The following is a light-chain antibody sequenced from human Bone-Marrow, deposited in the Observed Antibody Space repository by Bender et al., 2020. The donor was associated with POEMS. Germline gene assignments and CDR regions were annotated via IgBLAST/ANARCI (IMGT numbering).Light chain of an antibody. Sequence: SYELTQPPSVSVSPGQTARITCSGDALPKQYAYWYQQKPGQAPVLVIYKDIERPSGIPERISGSSSGTTVTLTINGVQAEDAADYYCQSADTSGAYWVFGGGTKLTVL. V-gene: IGLV3-25*02. CDR1: ALPKQY. CDR3: QSADTSGAYWV. J-gene: IGLJ3*02. CDR2: KDI.